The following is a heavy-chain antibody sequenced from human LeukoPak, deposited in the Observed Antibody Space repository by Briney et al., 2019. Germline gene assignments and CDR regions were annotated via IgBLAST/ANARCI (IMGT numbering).Heavy chain of an antibody. CDR3: ARHKAVAITYFDH. V-gene: IGHV3-49*04. CDR2: IRSKTYGATT. CDR1: GFTFSSYA. J-gene: IGHJ4*02. D-gene: IGHD6-19*01. Sequence: LSGGSLRLSCAASGFTFSSYAMSWVRQAPGKGLEWVGFIRSKTYGATTEYATSVKGRFTISRDDSKSIAYLQMNGLETEDTAFYYCARHKAVAITYFDHWGQGTLVTVSS.